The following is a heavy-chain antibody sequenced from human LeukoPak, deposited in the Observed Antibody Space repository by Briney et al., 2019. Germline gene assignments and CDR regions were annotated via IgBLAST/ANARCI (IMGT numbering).Heavy chain of an antibody. CDR3: ARDGGMAAAGSFDY. J-gene: IGHJ4*02. Sequence: SVKVSCKASGGTFSSYAISWVRQAPGQGLEWMGGIIPIFGTSNYAQKFQGRVTITADDSTSTAYMELSSLRSEDTAVYYCARDGGMAAAGSFDYWGQGTLVTVSS. CDR1: GGTFSSYA. V-gene: IGHV1-69*13. D-gene: IGHD6-13*01. CDR2: IIPIFGTS.